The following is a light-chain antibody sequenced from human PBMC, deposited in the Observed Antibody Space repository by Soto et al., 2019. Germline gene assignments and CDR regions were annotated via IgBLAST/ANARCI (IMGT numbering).Light chain of an antibody. CDR2: AAS. J-gene: IGKJ1*01. CDR3: QQSYSTPPT. Sequence: DIQMTQSPSSLSASVGVRVTITCRASQSISSYLNWYQQKPGKAPKLLIYAASSLQSGVPSRFSGSGSGTDFTLTISSLQPEDCATYYCQQSYSTPPTFGQGTKVEIK. CDR1: QSISSY. V-gene: IGKV1-39*01.